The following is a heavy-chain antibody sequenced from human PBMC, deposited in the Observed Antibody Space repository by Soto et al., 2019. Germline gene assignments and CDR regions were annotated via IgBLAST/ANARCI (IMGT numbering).Heavy chain of an antibody. CDR1: GGSISSGGYY. V-gene: IGHV4-31*03. D-gene: IGHD3-10*01. Sequence: QVQLQESGPGLVKPSQTLSLTCTVSGGSISSGGYYWRWIRQHPGKGLEWIGYLYYSGSTYFNPSLKGRVTISVDTSKIQFSLDLSSVKAADTAGYSCARECRDSYFDYCGQGTLVTVSS. CDR3: ARECRDSYFDY. CDR2: LYYSGST. J-gene: IGHJ4*02.